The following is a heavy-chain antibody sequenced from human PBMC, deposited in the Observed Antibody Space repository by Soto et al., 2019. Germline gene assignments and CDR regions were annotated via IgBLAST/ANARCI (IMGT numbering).Heavy chain of an antibody. CDR3: ARDSSPGSSSTFGYYGMDV. CDR2: IYHSGST. J-gene: IGHJ6*02. Sequence: PSETLSLTCTVSGGSISSGDYYWSWIRQPPGKGLEWIGYIYHSGSTYYNPSLKSRVTISVDTSKNQFSLKLSSVTAADTAVYYCARDSSPGSSSTFGYYGMDVWGQGTTVTVSS. CDR1: GGSISSGDYY. D-gene: IGHD6-13*01. V-gene: IGHV4-30-4*01.